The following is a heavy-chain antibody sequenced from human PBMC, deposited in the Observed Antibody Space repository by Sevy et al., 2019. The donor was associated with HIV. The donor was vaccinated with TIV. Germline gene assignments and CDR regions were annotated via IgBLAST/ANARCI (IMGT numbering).Heavy chain of an antibody. Sequence: SETLSLTCTVSGGSISSSSYYWGWIRQPPGKGLEWIGSMYYSGSTYYNPSLKSRVTISVDTSKNQFSLKLSSVTAADTAVYYCARRAPATVTTPLLGYYYGMDVWGQGTTVTVSS. CDR3: ARRAPATVTTPLLGYYYGMDV. J-gene: IGHJ6*02. CDR1: GGSISSSSYY. CDR2: MYYSGST. D-gene: IGHD4-4*01. V-gene: IGHV4-39*01.